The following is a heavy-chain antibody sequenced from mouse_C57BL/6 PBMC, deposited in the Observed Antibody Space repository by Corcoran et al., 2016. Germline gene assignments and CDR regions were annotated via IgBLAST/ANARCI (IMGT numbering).Heavy chain of an antibody. CDR2: INPYNGGT. J-gene: IGHJ1*03. Sequence: EVQLQQSGPVLVKPGASVKMSCKASGYTFTDYYMNWVKQSHGKSLEWIGVINPYNGGTSYNQKFKGKATLTVDKSSSTAYMELNSLTSEDSAVYYCEVIYYDYPWYFDVWGKGTTVTVSS. CDR1: GYTFTDYY. V-gene: IGHV1-19*01. D-gene: IGHD2-4*01. CDR3: EVIYYDYPWYFDV.